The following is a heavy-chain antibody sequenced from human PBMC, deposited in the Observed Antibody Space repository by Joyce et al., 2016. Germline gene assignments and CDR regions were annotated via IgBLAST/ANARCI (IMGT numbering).Heavy chain of an antibody. V-gene: IGHV1-18*04. CDR3: ARVCCSSETTPFDF. CDR2: ISAYNGVA. D-gene: IGHD6-19*01. J-gene: IGHJ4*02. Sequence: QVQLVQSGSDVKRPGASVRVSCQGSGDSFSKFGITWVRQAPGQGLEWMGGISAYNGVARYAQKFQGRVTLTRDTSTAYIELRSRTSDDTAIYFCARVCCSSETTPFDFWGQGTLVTVSS. CDR1: GDSFSKFG.